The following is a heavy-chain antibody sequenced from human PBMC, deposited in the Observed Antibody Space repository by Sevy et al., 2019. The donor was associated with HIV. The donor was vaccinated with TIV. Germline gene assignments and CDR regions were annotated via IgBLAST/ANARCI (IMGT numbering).Heavy chain of an antibody. CDR2: LKSDVYGGTV. CDR1: GFTFGDYC. CDR3: TRWKAAQSIFDY. D-gene: IGHD6-13*01. Sequence: GGSLRLSCTASGFTFGDYCMSWVRQAPGKGLEWVAFLKSDVYGGTVDHAASVRGRFVISRDDSKTIAYLQMNDLKTEDTGAYYCTRWKAAQSIFDYWGQGALVTVS. V-gene: IGHV3-49*04. J-gene: IGHJ4*02.